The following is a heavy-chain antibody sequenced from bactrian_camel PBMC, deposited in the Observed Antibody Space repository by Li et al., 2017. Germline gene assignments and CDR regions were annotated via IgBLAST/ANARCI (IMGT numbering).Heavy chain of an antibody. CDR3: AAKAGFTYSPLSATEYNY. V-gene: IGHV3S25*01. CDR1: GFTFTNYW. CDR2: SSSGALSL. D-gene: IGHD1*01. J-gene: IGHJ4*01. Sequence: QLVESGGGLVQPGGSLRLSCAASGFTFTNYWMHWVRQGPGKGLEWVSSSSSGALSLVYADSVKGRFTITLDSAGNTVYLQMNNLKPEDTAIYYCAAKAGFTYSPLSATEYNYWGQGTQVTVS.